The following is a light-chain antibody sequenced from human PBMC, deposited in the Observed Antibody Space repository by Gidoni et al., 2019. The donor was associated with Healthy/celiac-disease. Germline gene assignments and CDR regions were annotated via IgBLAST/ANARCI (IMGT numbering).Light chain of an antibody. CDR2: KAS. V-gene: IGKV1-5*03. CDR1: QSVTSW. J-gene: IGKJ1*01. CDR3: QQYSSYWT. Sequence: DIQLTQSPSTLSASVGDRVTITCRASQSVTSWLAWYQQKPGKAPKLLIYKASSLESGVPSRFSGRGSGTEFTLTISSLQPEDFATYYCQQYSSYWTFGQGTKVEIK.